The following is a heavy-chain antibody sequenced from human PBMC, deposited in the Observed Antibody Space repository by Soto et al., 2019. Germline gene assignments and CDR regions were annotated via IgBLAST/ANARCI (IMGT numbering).Heavy chain of an antibody. CDR3: ARDGSGYQYYYYYYGMDV. J-gene: IGHJ6*02. CDR2: ISYDGSNK. Sequence: PGGSLRLSXAASGFTFSSYAMHWVRQAPGKGLEWVAVISYDGSNKYYADSVKGRFTISRDNSKNTLYLQMNSLRAEDTAVYYCARDGSGYQYYYYYYGMDVWGQGTTVTVSS. V-gene: IGHV3-30-3*01. CDR1: GFTFSSYA. D-gene: IGHD3-22*01.